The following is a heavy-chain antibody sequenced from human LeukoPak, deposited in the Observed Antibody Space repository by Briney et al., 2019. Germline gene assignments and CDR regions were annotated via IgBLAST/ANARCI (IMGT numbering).Heavy chain of an antibody. D-gene: IGHD3-10*01. CDR2: IDNGGST. Sequence: PGGSLRLSCAASGFTVSSNYMSWVRQAPGKGLEWVSLIDNGGSTYYADSVKGRFTISRDNSKNTLYLQMNSLRAEDTAVYYCASAYAYGKVDYWGQGTLVTVSS. CDR1: GFTVSSNY. CDR3: ASAYAYGKVDY. V-gene: IGHV3-66*01. J-gene: IGHJ4*02.